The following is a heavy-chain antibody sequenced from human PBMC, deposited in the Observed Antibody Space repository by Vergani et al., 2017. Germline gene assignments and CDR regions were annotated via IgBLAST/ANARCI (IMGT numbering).Heavy chain of an antibody. V-gene: IGHV1-3*01. CDR3: ARHPGYGSGSYHDY. CDR1: GYTFTSYA. D-gene: IGHD3-10*01. CDR2: INAGNGNT. Sequence: QVQLVQSGAEVKTPGASVKVSCKASGYTFTSYAMHWVRQAPGQRLEWMGWINAGNGNTKYSQKFQGRVTISVDTSKNQFSLKLSSVTAADTAVYYCARHPGYGSGSYHDYWGQGTLVTVSS. J-gene: IGHJ4*02.